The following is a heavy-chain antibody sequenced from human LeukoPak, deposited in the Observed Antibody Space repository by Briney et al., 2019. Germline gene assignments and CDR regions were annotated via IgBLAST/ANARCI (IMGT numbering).Heavy chain of an antibody. CDR3: AKDKSKKGYSSSYDY. CDR2: ISWNSGSI. Sequence: GGSLRLSCAASGFTFDDYAMHWVRQAPGKGLEWVSGISWNSGSIGYADSVKGRFTISRDNAKNSLYLQMNSLRAEDTALYYCAKDKSKKGYSSSYDYWGQGTLVTVSS. CDR1: GFTFDDYA. V-gene: IGHV3-9*01. J-gene: IGHJ4*02. D-gene: IGHD6-13*01.